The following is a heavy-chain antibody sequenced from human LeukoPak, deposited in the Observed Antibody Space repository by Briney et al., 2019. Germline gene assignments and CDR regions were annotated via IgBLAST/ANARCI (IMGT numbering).Heavy chain of an antibody. Sequence: ASVKVSCKASGYTFTGYYMHWVRQAPGQGLEWMGIINPSGGSTSYAQKFQGRVTMTRDTSTSTVYMELSSPRSEDTAVYYCARERLVSGGWFDPWGQGTLVIVSS. D-gene: IGHD2-15*01. V-gene: IGHV1-46*01. J-gene: IGHJ5*02. CDR1: GYTFTGYY. CDR3: ARERLVSGGWFDP. CDR2: INPSGGST.